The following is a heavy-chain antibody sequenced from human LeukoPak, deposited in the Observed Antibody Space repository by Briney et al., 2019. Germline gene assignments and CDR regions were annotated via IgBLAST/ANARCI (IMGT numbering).Heavy chain of an antibody. CDR2: ISGSGGST. D-gene: IGHD3-22*01. J-gene: IGHJ4*02. V-gene: IGHV3-23*01. CDR1: GFTFSSYA. Sequence: GGSLRLSCAASGFTFSSYAMSWVRQAPAKGVEWVSAISGSGGSTYYADSVKGRFTISRDKSKNTLYLQMNSLRAEDTAVYSCASSTGGRGGYYWNYFDYWGQGTLVTVSS. CDR3: ASSTGGRGGYYWNYFDY.